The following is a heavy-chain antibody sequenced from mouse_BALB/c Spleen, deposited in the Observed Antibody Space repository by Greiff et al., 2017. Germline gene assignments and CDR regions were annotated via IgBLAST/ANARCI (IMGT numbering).Heavy chain of an antibody. Sequence: EVQLKESGPGLVKPSQSLSLTCTVTGYSITSDYAWNWIRQFPGNKLEWMGYISYSGSTSYNPSLKSRISITRDTSKNQFFLQLNSVTTEDTATYYCARRENWGAWFAYWGQGTLVTVSA. J-gene: IGHJ3*01. CDR2: ISYSGST. V-gene: IGHV3-2*02. CDR1: GYSITSDYA. CDR3: ARRENWGAWFAY.